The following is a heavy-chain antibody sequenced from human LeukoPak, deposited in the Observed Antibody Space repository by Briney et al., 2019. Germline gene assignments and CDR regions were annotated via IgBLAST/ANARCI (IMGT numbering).Heavy chain of an antibody. CDR2: ISDSSAT. CDR1: GFTFSTYA. Sequence: GGSLRLSCAASGFTFSTYAMSWVRQAPGKGLEWVSTISDSSATYYADSVKGRFSISRDNSKNTLYLQMNSLRAEDTAVYYCAKGGTGYCSSSSCLYYFHYWGQGTLVTVSS. CDR3: AKGGTGYCSSSSCLYYFHY. V-gene: IGHV3-23*01. J-gene: IGHJ4*02. D-gene: IGHD2-2*01.